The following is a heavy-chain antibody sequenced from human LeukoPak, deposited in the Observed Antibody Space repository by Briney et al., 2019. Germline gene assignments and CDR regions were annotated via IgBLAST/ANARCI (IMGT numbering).Heavy chain of an antibody. Sequence: SETLSLTCAVYGGSFSGYYWSWIRQPPGKGLEWIGSIYHSGSTYYNPSLKSRVTISVDTSKNQFSLKLSSVTAADTAVYYCAREGSAEGSSSWHDAFDIWGQGTMVTVSS. D-gene: IGHD6-13*01. CDR3: AREGSAEGSSSWHDAFDI. V-gene: IGHV4-34*01. CDR1: GGSFSGYY. CDR2: IYHSGST. J-gene: IGHJ3*02.